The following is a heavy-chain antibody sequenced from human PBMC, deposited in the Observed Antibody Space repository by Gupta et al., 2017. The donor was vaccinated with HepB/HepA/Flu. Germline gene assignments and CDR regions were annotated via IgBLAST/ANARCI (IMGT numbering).Heavy chain of an antibody. CDR3: ARGVLTGARAFDI. D-gene: IGHD1-26*01. CDR1: GGSFSGYY. CDR2: INHSGST. Sequence: QVQLQQWGAGLLKPSETLSLTCAVYGGSFSGYYWSWIRQPPGKGLEWIGEINHSGSTNYNPSLKSRVTISVDTSKNQFSLKLSSVTAADTAVYYCARGVLTGARAFDIWGQGTMVTVSS. J-gene: IGHJ3*02. V-gene: IGHV4-34*01.